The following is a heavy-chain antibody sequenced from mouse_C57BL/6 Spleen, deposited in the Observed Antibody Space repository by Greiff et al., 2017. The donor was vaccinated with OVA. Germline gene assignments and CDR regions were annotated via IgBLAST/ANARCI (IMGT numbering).Heavy chain of an antibody. D-gene: IGHD2-5*01. Sequence: VQLKQSGAELVRPGASVKLSCTASGFNIKDDYMHWVKQRPEQGLEWIGWIDPENGDTEYASKFQGKATITADTSSNTAYLQLSSLTSEDTAVYYCTTSSNFLFDYWGQGTTLTVSS. CDR2: IDPENGDT. CDR3: TTSSNFLFDY. J-gene: IGHJ2*01. CDR1: GFNIKDDY. V-gene: IGHV14-4*01.